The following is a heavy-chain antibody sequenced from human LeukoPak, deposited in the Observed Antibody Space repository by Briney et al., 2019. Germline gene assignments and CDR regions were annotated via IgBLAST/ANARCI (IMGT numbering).Heavy chain of an antibody. CDR1: GGTFSSYA. D-gene: IGHD6-13*01. V-gene: IGHV1-18*01. CDR3: ARDAKIAAAGTGYCGY. J-gene: IGHJ4*02. CDR2: ISAYNGNT. Sequence: GASVKVSCKASGGTFSSYAISWVRQAPGQGLEWMGWISAYNGNTNYAQKLQGRVTMTTDTSTSTAYMELRSLRSDDTAVYYCARDAKIAAAGTGYCGYWGQGTLVTVSS.